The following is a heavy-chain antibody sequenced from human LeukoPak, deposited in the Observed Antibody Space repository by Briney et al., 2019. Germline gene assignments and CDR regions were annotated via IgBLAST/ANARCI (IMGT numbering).Heavy chain of an antibody. CDR1: GGSISSYY. V-gene: IGHV4-59*08. D-gene: IGHD2-2*02. CDR2: IYYSGST. J-gene: IGHJ6*02. CDR3: ARQAFCSSTSCYKDHYGMDV. Sequence: PSETLSLTSTVSGGSISSYYWSWIRQPPGKGLEWIGYIYYSGSTNYNPYLKSRVTISVDTSKNQFSLKLSSVTAADTAVYYCARQAFCSSTSCYKDHYGMDVWGQGTTVTVSS.